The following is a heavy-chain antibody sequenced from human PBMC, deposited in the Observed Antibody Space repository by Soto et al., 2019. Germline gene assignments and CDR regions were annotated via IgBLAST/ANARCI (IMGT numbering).Heavy chain of an antibody. D-gene: IGHD2-21*02. Sequence: GASLKLSCKASGYTFTIYAMHWVLQAPGQRLEWMGWINAGNGNTKYSQKFQGGVTITRDTSASTAYMELSSLRSEDTAVYYCARGPPPYYCGGDCYYFDYWGQGTLVTVS. J-gene: IGHJ4*02. V-gene: IGHV1-3*01. CDR3: ARGPPPYYCGGDCYYFDY. CDR2: INAGNGNT. CDR1: GYTFTIYA.